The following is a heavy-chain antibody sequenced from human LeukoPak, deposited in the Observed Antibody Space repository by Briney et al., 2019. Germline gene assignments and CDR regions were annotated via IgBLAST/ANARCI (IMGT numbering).Heavy chain of an antibody. CDR3: ARVRRQQLVRDAFDI. J-gene: IGHJ3*02. CDR2: ISSSSSYI. CDR1: GFTFSSYS. Sequence: PGGSLRLSCAASGFTFSSYSMNWVRQAPGKGLEWVSSISSSSSYIYYADSVKGRFTVSRDNAKNSLYLQMNSLRAEDTAVYYCARVRRQQLVRDAFDIWGQGTMVTVS. V-gene: IGHV3-21*01. D-gene: IGHD6-13*01.